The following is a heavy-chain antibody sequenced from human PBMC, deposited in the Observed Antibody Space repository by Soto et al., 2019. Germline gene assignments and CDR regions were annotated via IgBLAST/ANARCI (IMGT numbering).Heavy chain of an antibody. CDR1: GYTFTGYY. J-gene: IGHJ5*02. D-gene: IGHD6-6*01. Sequence: ASVKVSCKASGYTFTGYYMHWVRQAPGQGLEWMGWINPNSGGTNYAQKFQGWVTMTRDTSISTAYMELSRLRSDDTAVYYCARSRSDIRHSSSSRPYNWFDPWGQGTLVTVSS. CDR3: ARSRSDIRHSSSSRPYNWFDP. V-gene: IGHV1-2*04. CDR2: INPNSGGT.